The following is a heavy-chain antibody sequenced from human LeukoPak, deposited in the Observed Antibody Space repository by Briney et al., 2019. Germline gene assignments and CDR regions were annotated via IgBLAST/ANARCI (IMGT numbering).Heavy chain of an antibody. CDR3: AGHGGSSWYIVDY. CDR1: GGSVSSGSYY. D-gene: IGHD6-13*01. V-gene: IGHV4-61*02. Sequence: SETLSLTCTVSGGSVSSGSYYWTWIRQPAGKGLEWIGRIYTSGSTDYNPSLKSRVTISVDTSKNQFSLKLSSVTAADTAVYYCAGHGGSSWYIVDYWGQGTLVTVS. CDR2: IYTSGST. J-gene: IGHJ4*02.